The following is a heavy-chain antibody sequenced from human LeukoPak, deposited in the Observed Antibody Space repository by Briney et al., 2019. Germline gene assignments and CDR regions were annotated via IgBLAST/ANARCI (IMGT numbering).Heavy chain of an antibody. Sequence: GRSLRLSCAASGFIFSNYGMHWVRQAPGKGLMWVSQISTDGSQTFYADSVKGRFTISRDNAKNTLFLQMDSLRPEDTAVYYCVRSLRSADFWGQGTLVTVSS. V-gene: IGHV3-74*01. CDR3: VRSLRSADF. CDR2: ISTDGSQT. J-gene: IGHJ4*02. CDR1: GFIFSNYG.